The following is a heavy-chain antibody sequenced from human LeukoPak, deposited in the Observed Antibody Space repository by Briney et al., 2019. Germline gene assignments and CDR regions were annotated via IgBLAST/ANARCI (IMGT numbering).Heavy chain of an antibody. Sequence: SETLSLTFTVSGSSISSYYCSGIRQPPGKGLEWIGYIYYSGSTNYNPSLKSRVTISVDTSKNQFSLKLSSVTAADTAVYYCARVIRLKTIAVAGHDAFDIWGQGTMVTVSS. D-gene: IGHD6-19*01. CDR3: ARVIRLKTIAVAGHDAFDI. CDR1: GSSISSYY. CDR2: IYYSGST. V-gene: IGHV4-59*01. J-gene: IGHJ3*02.